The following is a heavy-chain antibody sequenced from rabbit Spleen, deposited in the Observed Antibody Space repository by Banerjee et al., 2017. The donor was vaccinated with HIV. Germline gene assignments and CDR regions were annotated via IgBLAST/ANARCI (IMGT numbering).Heavy chain of an antibody. CDR1: GFSFSDRDV. V-gene: IGHV1S47*01. J-gene: IGHJ4*01. D-gene: IGHD1-1*01. CDR2: IDPVFDAA. Sequence: QEQLEESGGGLVKPEGSLTLTCKASGFSFSDRDVMCWVRQAPGKGLEWIGYIDPVFDAAYYATWVNGRFTISSHNAQNTLYLQLNSLTAADTATYFCVRGASVSGYYSLWGPGTLVTVS. CDR3: VRGASVSGYYSL.